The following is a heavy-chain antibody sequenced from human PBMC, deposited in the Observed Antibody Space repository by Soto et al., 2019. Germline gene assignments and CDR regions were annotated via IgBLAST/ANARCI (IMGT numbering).Heavy chain of an antibody. V-gene: IGHV5-51*01. CDR3: ARHPYDFWSGYSKRNSLLAEGFDI. CDR1: GYSFTSYW. J-gene: IGHJ3*02. D-gene: IGHD3-3*01. Sequence: EVQLVQSGAEVKKPGESLKISCKGSGYSFTSYWIGWVRQMPGKGLEWMGIIYPGDSDTRYSPSFQGQVTISADKSISTAYLQWSSLKASDTAMYYCARHPYDFWSGYSKRNSLLAEGFDIWGQGTMVTVSS. CDR2: IYPGDSDT.